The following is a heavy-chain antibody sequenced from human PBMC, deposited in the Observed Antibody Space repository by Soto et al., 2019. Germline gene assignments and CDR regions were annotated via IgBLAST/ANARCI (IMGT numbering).Heavy chain of an antibody. V-gene: IGHV4-61*08. Sequence: GDCCRIFIRQPPGEGLEWIGEIYYNENTNYNPSLKSRVTISADTSKNQFSLRLSSVTAADTAVYYCARVASKMAWFDPWGPGTLVTVSS. CDR3: ARVASKMAWFDP. CDR1: GDCC. CDR2: IYYNENT. D-gene: IGHD5-12*01. J-gene: IGHJ5*02.